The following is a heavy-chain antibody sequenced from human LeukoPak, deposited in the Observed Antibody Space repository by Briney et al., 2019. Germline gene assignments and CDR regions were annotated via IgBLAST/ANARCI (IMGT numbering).Heavy chain of an antibody. Sequence: RGSLRLSCAASGFTFSSYGMHWVRQAPGKGLEWVAVIWYDGSNKYYADSVKGRFTISRDNSKNTLYLQMNSLRAEDTAVYYCARDRGYDILTGYYFDYWGQGTLVTVSS. CDR1: GFTFSSYG. V-gene: IGHV3-33*08. J-gene: IGHJ4*02. CDR2: IWYDGSNK. CDR3: ARDRGYDILTGYYFDY. D-gene: IGHD3-9*01.